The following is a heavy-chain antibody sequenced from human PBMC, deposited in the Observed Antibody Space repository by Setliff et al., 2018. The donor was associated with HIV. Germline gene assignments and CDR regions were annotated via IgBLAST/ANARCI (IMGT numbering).Heavy chain of an antibody. CDR3: NIYYYYYMDV. Sequence: ASETLSLTCTVSGGAISSSYYYWGWIRQPPGKGLQWIGSISYTGKSYYNPSLKSRVTISVDTSKNQFSLKLSSVTAADTAVYYCNIYYYYYMDVWGKGTTVTAP. CDR1: GGAISSSYYY. J-gene: IGHJ6*03. CDR2: ISYTGKS. V-gene: IGHV4-39*07.